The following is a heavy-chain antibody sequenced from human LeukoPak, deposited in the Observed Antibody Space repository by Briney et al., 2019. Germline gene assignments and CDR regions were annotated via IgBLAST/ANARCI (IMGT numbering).Heavy chain of an antibody. Sequence: GGSLRLSCEASGFTFGTFGMAWVRQSPGKGLQWVSGITGSSTWTYYAASVKGRFTVSRDNSQNTLHLQMNSLRADDTAVYYCTRELVSSGTGYFDLWGRGTLDTVSS. V-gene: IGHV3-23*01. CDR3: TRELVSSGTGYFDL. D-gene: IGHD3-10*01. CDR1: GFTFGTFG. J-gene: IGHJ2*01. CDR2: ITGSSTWT.